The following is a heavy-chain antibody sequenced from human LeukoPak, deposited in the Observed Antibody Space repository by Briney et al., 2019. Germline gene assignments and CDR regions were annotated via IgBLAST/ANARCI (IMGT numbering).Heavy chain of an antibody. D-gene: IGHD1-14*01. J-gene: IGHJ4*02. CDR2: ITGDGTRT. CDR3: ASRPRADMGPLDY. CDR1: GFTFSSCA. V-gene: IGHV3-23*01. Sequence: GGSLRLSCAASGFTFSSCAMTWVRQAPGKGLEWVASITGDGTRTYYTDSVKGRFTISRDNSKNTLYLQMNSLRADETVIYYCASRPRADMGPLDYWGQGTLVTVST.